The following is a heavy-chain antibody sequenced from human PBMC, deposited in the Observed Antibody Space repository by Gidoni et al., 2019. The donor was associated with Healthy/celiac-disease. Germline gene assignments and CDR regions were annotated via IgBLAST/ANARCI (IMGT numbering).Heavy chain of an antibody. CDR1: GGSFSGYY. D-gene: IGHD4-17*01. Sequence: QVQLQQWGAGLLKPSETLSLTCAVYGGSFSGYYWSWIRQPPGKGLEWIGEINHSGSTNYTPSLKSRVTISVDTSKNQFSLKLSSVTAADTAVYYCARRSYTVTTSRVSDYFDYWGQGTLVTVSS. V-gene: IGHV4-34*01. J-gene: IGHJ4*02. CDR2: INHSGST. CDR3: ARRSYTVTTSRVSDYFDY.